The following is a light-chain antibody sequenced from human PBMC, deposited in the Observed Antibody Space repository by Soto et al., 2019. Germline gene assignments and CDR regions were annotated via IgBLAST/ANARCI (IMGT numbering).Light chain of an antibody. CDR3: MQALQGLT. J-gene: IGKJ3*01. Sequence: DIVMTQSPLSLPVTPGEPASISCRSSQSLLHSNGYNYLDWYLQKPGQSPQLLIYLGSNRASGVPDRFSGSGSGTEFTLKISRVEAEDVGVYYCMQALQGLTFGPGTKVDIK. CDR2: LGS. V-gene: IGKV2-28*01. CDR1: QSLLHSNGYNY.